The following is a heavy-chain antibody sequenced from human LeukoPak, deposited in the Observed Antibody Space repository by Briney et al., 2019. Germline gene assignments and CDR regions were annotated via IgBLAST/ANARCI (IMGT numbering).Heavy chain of an antibody. CDR3: ARHPGNWFDP. Sequence: SETLSLTCTASGASFSSSSYYWGWIRQPPGKGLEWNVSIYQSGSTFYNPYLRSGFTLSVDTSKNELSLKLSSVNAADTAVYYCARHPGNWFDPWGQGTLVTVSS. V-gene: IGHV4-39*01. J-gene: IGHJ5*02. CDR2: IYQSGST. CDR1: GASFSSSSYY.